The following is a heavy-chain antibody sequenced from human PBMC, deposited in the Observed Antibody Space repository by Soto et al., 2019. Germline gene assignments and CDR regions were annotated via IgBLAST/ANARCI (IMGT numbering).Heavy chain of an antibody. Sequence: QVQLVQSGAEVKKPGSSVKVSCKASGGTFSSYAISWVRQAPGQGLEWMGGIIPIFGTANYAQKCQGRVTITADKSTSTAYMELSSLRSEATAVYYCASAAKRAEDYYYYYGMDVWGQVTTGTVAS. CDR2: IIPIFGTA. V-gene: IGHV1-69*06. D-gene: IGHD6-13*01. CDR3: ASAAKRAEDYYYYYGMDV. CDR1: GGTFSSYA. J-gene: IGHJ6*02.